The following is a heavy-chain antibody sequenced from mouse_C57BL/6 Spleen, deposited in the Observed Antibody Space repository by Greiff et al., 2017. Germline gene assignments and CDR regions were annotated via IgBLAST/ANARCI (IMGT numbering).Heavy chain of an antibody. Sequence: VQRVESGAELVKPGASVKMSCKASGYTFTTYPIEWMKQNHGKSLEWIGNFHPYNDDTKYNEKFKGKATLTVEKSSSTVYLELSRFTSDASAVYYCARGGYSDFDYWGQGTTLTVSS. V-gene: IGHV1-47*01. CDR1: GYTFTTYP. CDR2: FHPYNDDT. CDR3: ARGGYSDFDY. J-gene: IGHJ2*01. D-gene: IGHD2-12*01.